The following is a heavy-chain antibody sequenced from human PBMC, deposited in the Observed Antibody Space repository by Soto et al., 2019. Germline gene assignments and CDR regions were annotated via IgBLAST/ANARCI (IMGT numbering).Heavy chain of an antibody. V-gene: IGHV3-64*01. CDR1: GFTFSSYA. D-gene: IGHD3-9*01. Sequence: GGSLRLSCAASGFTFSSYAMHWVRQAPGKGLEYVSAISSNGGSTYYANSVKGRFTISRDNSKNTLYLQMGSLRAEDMAVYYCARAALRGDILTGYPTIYYMDVWGKGTTVTVSS. CDR3: ARAALRGDILTGYPTIYYMDV. J-gene: IGHJ6*03. CDR2: ISSNGGST.